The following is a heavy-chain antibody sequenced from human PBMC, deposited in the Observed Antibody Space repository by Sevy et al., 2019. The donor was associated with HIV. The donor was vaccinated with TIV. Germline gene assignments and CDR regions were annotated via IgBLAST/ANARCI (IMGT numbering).Heavy chain of an antibody. CDR3: TRGLATADTPEYYFDY. Sequence: GGSLRLSCTSSGFTFGGYAMSWFRQAPGKGLEWVAFIRRNSHEPYGGTTEYAASVKGRFTISRDDSKSIAYLQMNSLKTEDTAVYYCTRGLATADTPEYYFDYWGQGILVTVSS. CDR1: GFTFGGYA. D-gene: IGHD5-12*01. J-gene: IGHJ4*02. CDR2: IRRNSHEPYGGTT. V-gene: IGHV3-49*03.